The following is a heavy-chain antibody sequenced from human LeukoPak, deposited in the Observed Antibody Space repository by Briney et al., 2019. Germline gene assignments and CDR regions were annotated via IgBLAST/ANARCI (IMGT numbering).Heavy chain of an antibody. CDR2: ISGSSSYT. J-gene: IGHJ4*02. CDR3: ARATGSGWYPIDY. CDR1: GFTFSIYS. V-gene: IGHV3-21*01. Sequence: PGGSLSLSCAASGFTFSIYSMNWVRQAPGKGLEWVSSISGSSSYTYYADSLKGRFTISRDNAKNSLYLQMNSLRAEDTAVYYCARATGSGWYPIDYWGQGTLVTVSA. D-gene: IGHD6-19*01.